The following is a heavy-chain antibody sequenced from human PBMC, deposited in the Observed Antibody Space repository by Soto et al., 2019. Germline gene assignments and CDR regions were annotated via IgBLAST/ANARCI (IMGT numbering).Heavy chain of an antibody. Sequence: ASVKVSCKASGYTFTSYGISWVRQAPGQGLEWMGWISAYNGNTNYAQKLQGRVTMTTDTSTSTAYMELRSLRSDDTATYYCARGCSSTSCYLGYAFXIWGQGTMVTVSS. V-gene: IGHV1-18*01. CDR1: GYTFTSYG. CDR2: ISAYNGNT. D-gene: IGHD2-2*01. J-gene: IGHJ3*02. CDR3: ARGCSSTSCYLGYAFXI.